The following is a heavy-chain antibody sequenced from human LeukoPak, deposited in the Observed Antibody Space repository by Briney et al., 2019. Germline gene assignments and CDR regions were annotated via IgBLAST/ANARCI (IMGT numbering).Heavy chain of an antibody. Sequence: SETLSLTCTVSGGSISSDYWSWIRQRPGKGLEWIGYIYYSGSTNYNPSLKRRVTISVDTSKNQYSLKLSSVTAADTAVYYCARCSSSWYGIYDAFDIWGQGTMVTVSS. V-gene: IGHV4-59*01. J-gene: IGHJ3*02. CDR1: GGSISSDY. D-gene: IGHD6-13*01. CDR3: ARCSSSWYGIYDAFDI. CDR2: IYYSGST.